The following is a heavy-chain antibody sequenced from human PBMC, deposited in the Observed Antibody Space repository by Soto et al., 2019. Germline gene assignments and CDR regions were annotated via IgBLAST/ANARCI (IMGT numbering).Heavy chain of an antibody. CDR1: GGSISSYY. J-gene: IGHJ6*02. CDR3: ARLWNYYYYYGMDV. V-gene: IGHV4-59*01. D-gene: IGHD1-1*01. CDR2: TYYSGST. Sequence: TLSLTCTVSGGSISSYYWSWIRQPPGKGLEWIGYTYYSGSTNYNPSLKSRVTISVDTSKNQFSLKLSSVTAADTAVYYCARLWNYYYYYGMDVWGQGTTVTV.